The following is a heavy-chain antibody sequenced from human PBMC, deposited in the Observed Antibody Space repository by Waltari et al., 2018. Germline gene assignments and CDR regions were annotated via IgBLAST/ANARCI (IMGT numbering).Heavy chain of an antibody. J-gene: IGHJ4*02. CDR3: ARDRGSLRVGFVF. CDR2: ISSSSITI. Sequence: EVQLVESGGGLVQPGGSLRLSCAASGFTFSSYSMNWVRQAPGKGLEWVSYISSSSITISYSASVKGRFSISSDNAKNSLYLQMNSLIAEDTALYYCARDRGSLRVGFVFWGQGTLVTVSS. CDR1: GFTFSSYS. V-gene: IGHV3-48*01. D-gene: IGHD5-12*01.